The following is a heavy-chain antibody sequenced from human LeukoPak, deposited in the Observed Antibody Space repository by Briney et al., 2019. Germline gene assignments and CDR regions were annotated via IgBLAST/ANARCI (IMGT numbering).Heavy chain of an antibody. Sequence: PSETLSLTXAASGYSINSAYYWGWIRQPPGKRLEWIGSMYHSGITYYNPSLKSRVTISVDTSKNQFSLKLNSVTAADTAVYYCARLTPGKNWFDPWGQGTLVTVSS. D-gene: IGHD3-10*01. CDR3: ARLTPGKNWFDP. V-gene: IGHV4-38-2*01. J-gene: IGHJ5*02. CDR1: GYSINSAYY. CDR2: MYHSGIT.